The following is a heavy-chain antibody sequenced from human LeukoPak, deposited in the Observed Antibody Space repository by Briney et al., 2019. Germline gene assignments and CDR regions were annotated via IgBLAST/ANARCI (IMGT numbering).Heavy chain of an antibody. V-gene: IGHV3-74*01. J-gene: IGHJ4*02. CDR3: TRINYG. Sequence: PGGSLRLSCAASGFTFSSHWMHWVRQAPGKGLMWVSRINSDGSTTSYADSVKGRFTIPRDNAKNTLYLQMNSLRVEDTAVYYCTRINYGWGQGTLVTVSS. D-gene: IGHD3-16*01. CDR1: GFTFSSHW. CDR2: INSDGSTT.